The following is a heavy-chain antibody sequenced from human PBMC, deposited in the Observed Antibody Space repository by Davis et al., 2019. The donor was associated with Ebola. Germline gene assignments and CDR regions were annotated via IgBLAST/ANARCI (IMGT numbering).Heavy chain of an antibody. CDR2: VYYSGNT. V-gene: IGHV4-59*01. CDR1: GGSIISDY. Sequence: SETLSLTCTVSGGSIISDYWSWIRQPPGKGLEWIGNVYYSGNTNYNPSLKSRVTISVDTSNNQFSLRLTSVTAADTAAYYCARVYSSLYFLVFDIWGQGTMVTVSS. CDR3: ARVYSSLYFLVFDI. D-gene: IGHD1-26*01. J-gene: IGHJ3*02.